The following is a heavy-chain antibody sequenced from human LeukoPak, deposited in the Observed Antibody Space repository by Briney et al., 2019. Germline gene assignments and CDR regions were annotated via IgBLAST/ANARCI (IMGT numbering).Heavy chain of an antibody. CDR3: VRGIYYDSGRNCFDP. D-gene: IGHD3-22*01. CDR1: GGSISSYY. Sequence: PSETLSLTCTVSGGSISSYYWSWIRQPAGKGLEWIGRSSTTGNTNYNPSLKTRVTMSVDTSKNQFSLRLTSVTAADTAVYYCVRGIYYDSGRNCFDPWGQGTLFTVSS. V-gene: IGHV4-4*07. CDR2: SSTTGNT. J-gene: IGHJ5*02.